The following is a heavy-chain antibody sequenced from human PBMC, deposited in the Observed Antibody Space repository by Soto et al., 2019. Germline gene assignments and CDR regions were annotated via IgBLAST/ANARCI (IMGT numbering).Heavy chain of an antibody. CDR3: ARAAITYYDFWSGPD. CDR1: GFTFSDYY. D-gene: IGHD3-3*01. J-gene: IGHJ4*02. Sequence: QVQLVESGGGLVKPGGSLRLSCAASGFTFSDYYMSWIRQAPGKGLEWVSYISSSGSTIYYADSVKARFTISRDNAKNSLYLQRNSLRAEDTAVYYCARAAITYYDFWSGPDWGQGTLVTVSS. CDR2: ISSSGSTI. V-gene: IGHV3-11*01.